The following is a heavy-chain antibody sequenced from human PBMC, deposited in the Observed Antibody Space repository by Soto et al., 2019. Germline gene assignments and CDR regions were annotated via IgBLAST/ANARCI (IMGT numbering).Heavy chain of an antibody. CDR3: AKARAAYYDWFDP. D-gene: IGHD3-22*01. CDR1: GFTFSSYA. CDR2: IRGSGGST. V-gene: IGHV3-23*01. Sequence: EVQLLESGGGLVQPGGSLRLSCAASGFTFSSYAMSWVRQAPGKGLEWVSTIRGSGGSTYYADSVKGRFTISRDNSKNPLYLQMNSLRAEDTAVYYCAKARAAYYDWFDPWGQGNLVTVSS. J-gene: IGHJ5*02.